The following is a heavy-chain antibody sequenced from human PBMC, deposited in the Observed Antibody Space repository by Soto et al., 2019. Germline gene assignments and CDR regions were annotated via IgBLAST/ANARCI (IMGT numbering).Heavy chain of an antibody. CDR1: GFTFSSFD. J-gene: IGHJ3*02. V-gene: IGHV3-13*01. CDR2: IGATGDT. D-gene: IGHD1-1*01. Sequence: EVQLVESGGGLVQPGGSLRLSCAASGFTFSSFDMHWVRQVTGKGLEWVSAIGATGDTYYPDSVKGRFTLSRENAKNSLFLQMNNLRVGDTAIYYCARAATGKTGAAFDIWGQGTIVTVSS. CDR3: ARAATGKTGAAFDI.